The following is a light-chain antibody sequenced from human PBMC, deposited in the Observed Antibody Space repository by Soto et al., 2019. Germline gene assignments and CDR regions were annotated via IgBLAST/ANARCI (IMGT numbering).Light chain of an antibody. J-gene: IGKJ1*01. CDR3: QQYGSSPQT. CDR2: GAS. Sequence: DIVLTQSPGTLSLSPGEIATLSCRASQSVSSSYLAWYQQKPGQAPRLLIYGASSRATGIPDRFSGSGSGTDFTLTISRLEPEDFAVYYCQQYGSSPQTFGQGTKVEIK. V-gene: IGKV3-20*01. CDR1: QSVSSSY.